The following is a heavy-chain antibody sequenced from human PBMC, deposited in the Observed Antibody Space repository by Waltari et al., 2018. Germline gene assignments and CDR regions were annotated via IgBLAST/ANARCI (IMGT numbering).Heavy chain of an antibody. CDR3: ASLNWYFDL. V-gene: IGHV3-48*01. CDR1: GFTFTTDN. CDR2: ISTSSSTI. J-gene: IGHJ2*01. Sequence: EVQLVESGGGWVQPGGSMRLSCAAVGFTFTTDNMNWVRQAPGKGLGCVSHISTSSSTIYYADSVKGRFTISRDNAKNSLYMQMNSLRAEDTAVYYCASLNWYFDLWGRGTLVTVSS.